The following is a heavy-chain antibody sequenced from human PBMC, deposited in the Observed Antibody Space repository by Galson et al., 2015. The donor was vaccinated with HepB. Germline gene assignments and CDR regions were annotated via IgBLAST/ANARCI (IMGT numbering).Heavy chain of an antibody. V-gene: IGHV3-7*01. CDR1: GLTFSNSY. Sequence: SLRLSCAASGLTFSNSYMNWVRQAPGKGLEWVANVNQDGSSKYHVDSVRGRFTIPRDNAKNSLYLQMISLRAEDTAVYYCARLNWNSIDYWGQGALVTVSS. D-gene: IGHD1-7*01. CDR3: ARLNWNSIDY. J-gene: IGHJ4*02. CDR2: VNQDGSSK.